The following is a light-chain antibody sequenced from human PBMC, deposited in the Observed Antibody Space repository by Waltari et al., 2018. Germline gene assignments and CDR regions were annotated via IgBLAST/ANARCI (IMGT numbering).Light chain of an antibody. CDR2: WAS. Sequence: DIVMTQSPDSLTVSLGARATINCRSSHSLFYSPNKRNYLACYQQKTGQSPKLLIYWASTRESGVPDRFSGSGSGTDFSLTISNLQAEDVAVYSCQQYYDSPLTFGGGTKVEIK. CDR1: HSLFYSPNKRNY. J-gene: IGKJ4*01. V-gene: IGKV4-1*01. CDR3: QQYYDSPLT.